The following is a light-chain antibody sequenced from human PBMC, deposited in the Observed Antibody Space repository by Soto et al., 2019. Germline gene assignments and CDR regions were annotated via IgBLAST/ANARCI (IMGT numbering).Light chain of an antibody. J-gene: IGLJ2*01. CDR2: LNSDGSH. CDR3: QTWGTGG. CDR1: SGHSSYA. V-gene: IGLV4-69*01. Sequence: QAVVTQSPSASASLGASVKLTCTLSSGHSSYAIAWHQQQPEKGPRYLMKLNSDGSHSKGDGIPDRFSGSSSGAERYLTISSLQSEDEADYYCQTWGTGGIGGGTKVTVL.